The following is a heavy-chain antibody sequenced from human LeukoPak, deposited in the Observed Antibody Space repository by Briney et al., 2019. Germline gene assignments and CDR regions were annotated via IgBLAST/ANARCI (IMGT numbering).Heavy chain of an antibody. V-gene: IGHV3-23*01. J-gene: IGHJ4*02. CDR2: ISGSGGST. Sequence: GGSLRLSCAASGFTFSSYAMSWVRQAPGKGLEWVSAISGSGGSTFYADSVKGRFTISRDNSENTLYLEMNSLRAEDTAVYYCARDGAAALDYWGQGTLVTVSS. D-gene: IGHD6-13*01. CDR1: GFTFSSYA. CDR3: ARDGAAALDY.